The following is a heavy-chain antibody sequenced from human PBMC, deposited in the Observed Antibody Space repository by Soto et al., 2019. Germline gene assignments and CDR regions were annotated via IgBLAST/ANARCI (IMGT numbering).Heavy chain of an antibody. Sequence: SETLSLTCAVYGGSFSGEYWSWIRQPPGKGLEWIGEINHSGSTNYNPSLKSRVTISVDTSKNQFSLKLSSVTAADTAVYYCARGVGGEIAAAGNFDYWGQGTLVTVSS. V-gene: IGHV4-34*01. D-gene: IGHD6-13*01. J-gene: IGHJ4*02. CDR1: GGSFSGEY. CDR2: INHSGST. CDR3: ARGVGGEIAAAGNFDY.